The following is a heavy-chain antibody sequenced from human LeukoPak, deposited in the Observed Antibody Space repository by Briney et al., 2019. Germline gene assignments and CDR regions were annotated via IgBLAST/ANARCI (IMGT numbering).Heavy chain of an antibody. CDR3: AKFPYDYVWGSYRYSYYFDY. V-gene: IGHV3-23*01. J-gene: IGHJ4*02. D-gene: IGHD3-16*02. CDR2: ISGSGGTT. CDR1: GFTFSSHA. Sequence: GGSLRLSCAASGFTFSSHAMSWVRQAPGKGLEWVSGISGSGGTTYYADSVKGRFTISRDNSKNTLYLQMNSLRAEDTAVYYCAKFPYDYVWGSYRYSYYFDYWGQGTLVTVSS.